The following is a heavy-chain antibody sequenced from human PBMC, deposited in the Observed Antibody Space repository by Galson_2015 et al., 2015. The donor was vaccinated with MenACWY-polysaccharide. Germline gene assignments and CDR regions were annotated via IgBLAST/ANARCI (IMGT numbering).Heavy chain of an antibody. V-gene: IGHV1-8*01. CDR1: GYTFTYND. J-gene: IGHJ5*02. CDR2: MNPRSGHT. CDR3: ARGHYGA. D-gene: IGHD3-10*01. Sequence: SVKVSCKASGYTFTYNDINWVRQATGQRLEWMGLMNPRSGHTEYAQKFQGRVTMTSNTAISTAYMELTSLRSEDTAVYYCARGHYGAWDQGTLVIVSS.